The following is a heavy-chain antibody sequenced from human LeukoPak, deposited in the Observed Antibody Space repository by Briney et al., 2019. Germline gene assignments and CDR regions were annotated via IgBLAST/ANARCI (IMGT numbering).Heavy chain of an antibody. CDR1: GDSISSYY. V-gene: IGHV4-59*01. D-gene: IGHD2-8*02. CDR2: IYYTGST. CDR3: VRSGPYWNYYGMDV. J-gene: IGHJ6*02. Sequence: SETLSLTCTVSGDSISSYYWSWIRQPPGKRLEWLGYIYYTGSTNYNSSLKSRVSISVDTSKNHFSLNLSSVTAADTAVYYCVRSGPYWNYYGMDVWGQGTTVTVSS.